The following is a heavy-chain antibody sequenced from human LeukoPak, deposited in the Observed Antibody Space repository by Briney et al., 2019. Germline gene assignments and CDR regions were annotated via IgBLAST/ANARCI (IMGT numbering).Heavy chain of an antibody. J-gene: IGHJ3*02. V-gene: IGHV3-7*01. CDR2: IKQDGSEK. CDR3: ARDYSNYPPDAFDI. D-gene: IGHD4-11*01. CDR1: GFTFSSYN. Sequence: GGSLRLSCAASGFTFSSYNMNWVRQAPGKGLEWVANIKQDGSEKYYVDSVKGRFTISGDNAKNSLYLQMNSLRAEDTAVYYCARDYSNYPPDAFDIWGQGTMVTVSS.